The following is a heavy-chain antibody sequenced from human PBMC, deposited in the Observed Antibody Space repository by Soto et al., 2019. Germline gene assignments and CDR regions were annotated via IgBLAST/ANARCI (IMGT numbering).Heavy chain of an antibody. CDR3: AREGTYYYDSSGYYRGYFDY. CDR2: ISAYNGNT. V-gene: IGHV1-18*01. J-gene: IGHJ4*02. Sequence: ASVKVSCKASGYTFTSYGISWVRQAPGQGLEWMGWISAYNGNTNYAQKLQGRVTMTTDTSTSTAYMELRSLRSDDTAVYYCAREGTYYYDSSGYYRGYFDYWGQGTLVTVSS. CDR1: GYTFTSYG. D-gene: IGHD3-22*01.